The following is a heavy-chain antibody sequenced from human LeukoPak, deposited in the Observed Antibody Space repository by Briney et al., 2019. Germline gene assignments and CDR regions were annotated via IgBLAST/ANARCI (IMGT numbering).Heavy chain of an antibody. D-gene: IGHD1-26*01. Sequence: PGGSLRLSCAASGFTFSTYGMHWVRQAPGKGLEWLSFIRYDGLDKYFADSVKGRFTISRDNSKNTQSLQMNSLRAEDTALYYCVKDQGGATQAFDIWGQGTMVTVSS. CDR2: IRYDGLDK. CDR3: VKDQGGATQAFDI. V-gene: IGHV3-30*02. CDR1: GFTFSTYG. J-gene: IGHJ3*02.